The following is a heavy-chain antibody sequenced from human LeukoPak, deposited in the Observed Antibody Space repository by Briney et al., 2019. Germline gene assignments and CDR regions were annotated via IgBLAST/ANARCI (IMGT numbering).Heavy chain of an antibody. Sequence: SETLSLTCTVSGGSISSGDYYWSWIRQPPGKGLEWIGYIYGSGSTYYNPSVKRRVTISVDTSKNQFSLKLSSVTAADTAEYYCARKGLISSGYYDAFDIWGQGTMATVSS. CDR2: IYGSGST. D-gene: IGHD3-22*01. J-gene: IGHJ3*02. CDR1: GGSISSGDYY. V-gene: IGHV4-30-4*08. CDR3: ARKGLISSGYYDAFDI.